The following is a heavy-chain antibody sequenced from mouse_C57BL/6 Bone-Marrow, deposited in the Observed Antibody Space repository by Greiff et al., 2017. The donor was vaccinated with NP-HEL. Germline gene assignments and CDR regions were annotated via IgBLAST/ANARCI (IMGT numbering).Heavy chain of an antibody. CDR1: GYTFTSYW. CDR3: VFTTVVATPYLDY. CDR2: IDPSDSYT. J-gene: IGHJ2*01. D-gene: IGHD1-1*01. Sequence: QVQLQQPGAELVRPGTSVKLSCKASGYTFTSYWMHWVKQRPGQGLEWIGVIDPSDSYTNYNQKFKGKATLTVDTSSSTAYMQLSSLTSEDSAVYYCVFTTVVATPYLDYGGQGTTLTVSS. V-gene: IGHV1-59*01.